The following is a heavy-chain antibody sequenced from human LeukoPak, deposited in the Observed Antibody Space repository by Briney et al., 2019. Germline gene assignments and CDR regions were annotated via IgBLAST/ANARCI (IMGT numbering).Heavy chain of an antibody. CDR2: IYTSGST. CDR3: ARDLQGANDYGDYNWFDP. Sequence: SETLSLTCTVSGGSISSGSYYWSWIRQPAGKGLEWIGRIYTSGSTNYNPSLKSRVTISVDTSKNQFSLKLSSVTAAGTAVYYCARDLQGANDYGDYNWFDPWGQGTLVTVSS. V-gene: IGHV4-61*02. J-gene: IGHJ5*02. CDR1: GGSISSGSYY. D-gene: IGHD4-17*01.